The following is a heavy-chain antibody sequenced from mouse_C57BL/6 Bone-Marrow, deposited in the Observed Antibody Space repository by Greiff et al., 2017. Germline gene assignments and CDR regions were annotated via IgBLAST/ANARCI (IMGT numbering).Heavy chain of an antibody. CDR1: GYTFTSYW. Sequence: VKLQQPGTELVKPGASVKLSCKASGYTFTSYWMHWVKQRPGQGLEWLGNINPSNGGTNYNEKFKSKATLTVDKSSSTAYMQLSSLTSEDSAVYYCARSNSYYYGSNYWGQGTTLTVSS. CDR3: ARSNSYYYGSNY. D-gene: IGHD1-1*01. V-gene: IGHV1-53*01. J-gene: IGHJ2*01. CDR2: INPSNGGT.